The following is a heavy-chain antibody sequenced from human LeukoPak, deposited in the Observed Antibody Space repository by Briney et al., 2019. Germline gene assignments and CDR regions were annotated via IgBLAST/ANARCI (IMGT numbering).Heavy chain of an antibody. CDR1: GFTFSRYS. V-gene: IGHV3-48*04. CDR2: ISSDSRVI. D-gene: IGHD2-2*01. CDR3: ARHVYQVPEGTFDY. Sequence: PGGSLRLSCAASGFTFSRYSMNWVRQTPGKGLEWISYISSDSRVIYYADSVKGRFSISRDNARNSLSLQMSSLRPDDTALYFCARHVYQVPEGTFDYWGQGTPVTVSS. J-gene: IGHJ4*02.